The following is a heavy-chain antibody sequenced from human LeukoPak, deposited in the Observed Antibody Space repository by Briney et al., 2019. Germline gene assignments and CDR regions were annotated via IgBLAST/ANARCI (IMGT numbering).Heavy chain of an antibody. CDR3: ARDTVRFLEWLLYEGRGFDY. V-gene: IGHV1-2*02. D-gene: IGHD3-3*01. CDR1: GYTFTGYY. J-gene: IGHJ4*02. Sequence: GASVKVSCKASGYTFTGYYMHWVRQAPGQGLEWMGWINPNSGGTNYAQKFQGRVTMTRDTSISTAYMELSRLRSDDTAVYYCARDTVRFLEWLLYEGRGFDYWGQGTLVTVSS. CDR2: INPNSGGT.